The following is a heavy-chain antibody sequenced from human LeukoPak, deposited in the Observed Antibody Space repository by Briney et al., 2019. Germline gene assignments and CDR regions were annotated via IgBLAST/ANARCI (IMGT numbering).Heavy chain of an antibody. J-gene: IGHJ5*02. CDR2: INPHRGGT. CDR1: GYTFAGFY. Sequence: GASVKVSCKASGYTFAGFYIHWVRQAPGQGLEWMGWINPHRGGTNYAQKVQGRVTMTRDTAITTAYMELSRLRSDATAVYYCAREVIVAAIAGWFDPWGQGTLVTVSS. CDR3: AREVIVAAIAGWFDP. V-gene: IGHV1-2*02. D-gene: IGHD2-15*01.